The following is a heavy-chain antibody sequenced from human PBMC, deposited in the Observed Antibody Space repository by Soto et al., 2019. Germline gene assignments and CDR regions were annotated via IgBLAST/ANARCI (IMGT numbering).Heavy chain of an antibody. CDR2: IKSKVDGGTA. D-gene: IGHD1-1*01. J-gene: IGHJ6*02. CDR3: TRPTISYYGMDV. Sequence: PGGSLRLSCAASGFTFSNAWMNWVRQGPGKGLEWLGRIKSKVDGGTADYGAATKGRFNISRDDLKNMLYLQMNSLKTEDTPVYYCTRPTISYYGMDVWGQGTTVTVSS. V-gene: IGHV3-15*01. CDR1: GFTFSNAW.